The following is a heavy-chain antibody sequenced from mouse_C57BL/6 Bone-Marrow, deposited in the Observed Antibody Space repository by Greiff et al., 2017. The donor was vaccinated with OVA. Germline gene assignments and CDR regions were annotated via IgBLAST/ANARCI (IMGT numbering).Heavy chain of an antibody. V-gene: IGHV5-15*01. J-gene: IGHJ4*01. CDR2: ISNLAYSI. CDR1: GFTFSDYG. Sequence: EVHLVESGGGLVQPGGSLKLSCAASGFTFSDYGMAWVRQAPRKGPEWVAFISNLAYSIYYADTVTGRFTISRENPKNTLYLEMSSLRSEDTAMYYCAKRSYGTTYAMDYWGQGTSVTVSS. CDR3: AKRSYGTTYAMDY. D-gene: IGHD2-12*01.